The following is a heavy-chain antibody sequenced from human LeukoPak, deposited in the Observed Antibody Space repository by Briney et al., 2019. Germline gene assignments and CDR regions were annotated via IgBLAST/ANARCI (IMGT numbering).Heavy chain of an antibody. CDR1: GGSFSGYY. Sequence: SETLSLTCAVYGGSFSGYYWSWIRQPPGKGLEWIGEINHSGSTNYNPSLKSRVTISVDTSKNQFSLKLSSVTPEDTAEYYCARGEDSIFANYYYYYMDVWGKGTTVTVSS. CDR2: INHSGST. CDR3: ARGEDSIFANYYYYYMDV. V-gene: IGHV4-34*01. D-gene: IGHD3-3*01. J-gene: IGHJ6*03.